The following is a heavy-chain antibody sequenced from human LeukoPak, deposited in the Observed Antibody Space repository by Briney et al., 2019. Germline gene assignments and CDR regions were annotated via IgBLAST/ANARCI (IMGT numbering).Heavy chain of an antibody. Sequence: GPLNLSCAASGFPFSIYWLSWVRQAPGKGLGGVANIKQDGSDKYYVDSVEGRFTISRDNAKNSLYLQMNSLRAEDTAMYYCARTRKSSSWLFDYWGQGTLVTVSS. J-gene: IGHJ4*02. CDR2: IKQDGSDK. D-gene: IGHD6-13*01. CDR3: ARTRKSSSWLFDY. CDR1: GFPFSIYW. V-gene: IGHV3-7*01.